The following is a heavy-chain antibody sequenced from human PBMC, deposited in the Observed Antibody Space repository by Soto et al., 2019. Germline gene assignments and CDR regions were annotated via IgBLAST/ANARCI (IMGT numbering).Heavy chain of an antibody. V-gene: IGHV4-59*01. CDR3: ARGRTVRNYADDSSDYFYFFDY. CDR2: VYYTGST. D-gene: IGHD3-22*01. Sequence: SETLSLTGTVSVDSSSTFYWGWIRQSPGKELEWIGYVYYTGSTNYNPSLKSRVTISVDRSKNQFSLKLTSANAADTAVYYCARGRTVRNYADDSSDYFYFFDYWGQGTQVTVSS. CDR1: VDSSSTFY. J-gene: IGHJ4*02.